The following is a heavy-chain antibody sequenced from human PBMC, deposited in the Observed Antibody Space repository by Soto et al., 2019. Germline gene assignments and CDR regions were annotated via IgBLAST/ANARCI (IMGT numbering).Heavy chain of an antibody. D-gene: IGHD3-22*01. J-gene: IGHJ4*02. V-gene: IGHV3-43*01. Sequence: PGGSLRLSCAASGFTFDDYTMHWVRQAPGKGLEWVSLISWGGGSTYYADSVKGRFTISRDNTKNTLYLQMNSLRAEDTAVYYCAKDLARDSSGYFAFWGQGTLVTVSS. CDR3: AKDLARDSSGYFAF. CDR2: ISWGGGST. CDR1: GFTFDDYT.